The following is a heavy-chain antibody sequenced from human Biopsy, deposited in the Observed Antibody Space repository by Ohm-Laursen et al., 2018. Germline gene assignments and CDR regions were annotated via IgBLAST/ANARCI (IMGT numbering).Heavy chain of an antibody. D-gene: IGHD3-3*01. CDR2: ISTYNDDT. Sequence: ASVKVSCKASGYTFTTYAINWVRQAPGQGLEWMGWISTYNDDTNIAQKFQGRVSMTTDTSTRTAYMELRSLRSGDTAIYFCARDPGYDFWSGSDPFDIWGQGTLVTVS. CDR3: ARDPGYDFWSGSDPFDI. V-gene: IGHV1-18*01. CDR1: GYTFTTYA. J-gene: IGHJ3*02.